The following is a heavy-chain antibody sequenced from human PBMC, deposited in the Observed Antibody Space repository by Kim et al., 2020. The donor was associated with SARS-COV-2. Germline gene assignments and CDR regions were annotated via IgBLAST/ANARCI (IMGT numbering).Heavy chain of an antibody. CDR3: ARRNVKRGHLDY. D-gene: IGHD3-10*01. J-gene: IGHJ4*02. V-gene: IGHV4-30-2*05. Sequence: YYTPSLKSQVTISVDTSKNQFSLKLSSVTAADTAVYYCARRNVKRGHLDYWGQGTLVTVSS.